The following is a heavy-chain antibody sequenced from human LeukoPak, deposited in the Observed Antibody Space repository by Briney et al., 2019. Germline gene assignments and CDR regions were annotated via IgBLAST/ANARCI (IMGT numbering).Heavy chain of an antibody. CDR3: ARGGYTSYFDP. V-gene: IGHV3-23*01. J-gene: IGHJ5*02. D-gene: IGHD2-15*01. Sequence: PGGSLRLSCAASGFTFSEYSMSWVRQAPGKGLDWVSNIRSNGRDTYYTDSVKGRFTISRDNSKNTLYLEMNSLRAEDTAVYYCARGGYTSYFDPWGQGTLVTVSS. CDR1: GFTFSEYS. CDR2: IRSNGRDT.